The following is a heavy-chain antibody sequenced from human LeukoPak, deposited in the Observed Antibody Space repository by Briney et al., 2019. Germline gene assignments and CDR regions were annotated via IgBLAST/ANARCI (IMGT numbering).Heavy chain of an antibody. Sequence: PSETLSLTCTVSGGSINDYYWNWIRHPPGKRLEWIGHIHYSGITNYNPSLNSRVTISVDTSKGQFSLKLSSVTAADTAVYYCARRVTMSAPTTPDSWLHPWGQGTLVTVSS. CDR2: IHYSGIT. J-gene: IGHJ5*02. CDR1: GGSINDYY. D-gene: IGHD3-3*01. V-gene: IGHV4-59*08. CDR3: ARRVTMSAPTTPDSWLHP.